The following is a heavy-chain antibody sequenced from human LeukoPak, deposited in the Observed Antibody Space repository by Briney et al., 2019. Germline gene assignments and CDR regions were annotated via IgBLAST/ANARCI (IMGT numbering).Heavy chain of an antibody. J-gene: IGHJ4*02. V-gene: IGHV3-7*01. D-gene: IGHD3-10*01. Sequence: GGSLRLSCAASGFTFSSYWMSWVRQAPGKGLEWVANIKQDGSEKYYVDSVKGRFTISRDNAKNSLYLQMNSLRAEDTAVYYCARVLWFGESSFDYWGQGTLVTVSS. CDR1: GFTFSSYW. CDR2: IKQDGSEK. CDR3: ARVLWFGESSFDY.